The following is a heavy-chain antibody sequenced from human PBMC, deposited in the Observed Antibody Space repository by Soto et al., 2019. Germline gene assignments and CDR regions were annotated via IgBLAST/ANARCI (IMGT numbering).Heavy chain of an antibody. CDR2: ISAYNGNT. CDR3: AGGGGVREFAYNWFDP. CDR1: GYTFTSYG. J-gene: IGHJ5*02. D-gene: IGHD2-8*01. V-gene: IGHV1-18*01. Sequence: GASVKVSCKASGYTFTSYGISWVRQAPGQGLEWMGWISAYNGNTNYAQKLQGRVTMTTDTSTSTAYMELRSLRSDDTAVYYCAGGGGVREFAYNWFDPGGQETLVTFSS.